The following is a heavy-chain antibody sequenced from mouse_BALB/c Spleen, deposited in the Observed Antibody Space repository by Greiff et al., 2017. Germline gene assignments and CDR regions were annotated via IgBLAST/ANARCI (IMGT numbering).Heavy chain of an antibody. CDR2: IDPFNGGT. J-gene: IGHJ2*01. V-gene: IGHV1S135*01. Sequence: EVQLVESGPETMKPGASVKISCKASGYSFISYYMHWVKQSHGKSLEWIGYIDPFNGGTRYNQKFKGKATLTVDKSSSTAYMHLSSLTSEDSAVYYCARGFDYWGQGTTLTVSS. CDR1: GYSFISYY. CDR3: ARGFDY.